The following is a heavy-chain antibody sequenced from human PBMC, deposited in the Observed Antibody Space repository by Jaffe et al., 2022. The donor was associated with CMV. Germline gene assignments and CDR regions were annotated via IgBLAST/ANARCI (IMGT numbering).Heavy chain of an antibody. CDR1: GGSFSGYY. J-gene: IGHJ6*02. Sequence: QVQLQQWGAGLLKPSETLSLTCAVYGGSFSGYYWSWIRQPPGKGLEWIGEINHSGSTNYNPSLKSRVTISVDTSKNQFSLKLSSVTAADTAVYYCARVGVRWITMVQKIMAYYGMDVWGQGTTVTVSS. CDR2: INHSGST. V-gene: IGHV4-34*01. D-gene: IGHD3-10*01. CDR3: ARVGVRWITMVQKIMAYYGMDV.